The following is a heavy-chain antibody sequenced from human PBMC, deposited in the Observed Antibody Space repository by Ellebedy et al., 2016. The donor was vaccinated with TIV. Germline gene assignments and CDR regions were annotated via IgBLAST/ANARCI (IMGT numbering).Heavy chain of an antibody. CDR3: ARGPAANPVVVPAATHFDY. CDR2: INHSGST. CDR1: GGSFSGYY. Sequence: SETLSLXCAVYGGSFSGYYWSWIRQPPGKGLEWIGEINHSGSTNYNPSLKSRVTISVDTSKNQFSLKLSSVTAADTAVYYCARGPAANPVVVPAATHFDYWGQGTLVTVSS. V-gene: IGHV4-34*01. J-gene: IGHJ4*02. D-gene: IGHD2-2*01.